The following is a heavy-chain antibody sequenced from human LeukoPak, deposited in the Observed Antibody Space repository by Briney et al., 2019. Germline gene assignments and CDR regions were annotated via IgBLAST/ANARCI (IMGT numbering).Heavy chain of an antibody. J-gene: IGHJ4*01. CDR1: GFTFSTYW. D-gene: IGHD6-19*01. CDR3: ARDVAGAGSH. Sequence: GSLRLSCAASGFTFSTYWMHWVRQTPGEGLVWVSRINEQGSITDYADSVRDRFTISRDNAKNTLYLHMNSLRAEDTAMYYCARDVAGAGSHRGHGTLVTVSS. V-gene: IGHV3-74*01. CDR2: INEQGSIT.